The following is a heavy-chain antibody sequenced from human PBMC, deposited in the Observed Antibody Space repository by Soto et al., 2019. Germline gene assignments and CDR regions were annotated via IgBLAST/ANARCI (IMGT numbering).Heavy chain of an antibody. J-gene: IGHJ5*02. CDR3: ATTRVDSNWFDP. Sequence: QIQLVQSGAEVKKPGSSVKVSCKASGGTFSSYTISWVRQAPGQGLEWMGRIIPILGIANYAQKFQGRVTIXAAXSTIAADMELSSRRTEDTAGYYCATTRVDSNWFDPWGQGTLVTVSS. CDR1: GGTFSSYT. D-gene: IGHD3-9*01. CDR2: IIPILGIA. V-gene: IGHV1-69*02.